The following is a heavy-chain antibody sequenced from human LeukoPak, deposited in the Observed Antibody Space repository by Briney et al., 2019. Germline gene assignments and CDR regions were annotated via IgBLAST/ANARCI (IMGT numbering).Heavy chain of an antibody. CDR2: INPSSGGT. Sequence: ASVKVSCKASGYTFTGYYMHWVRQAPGQGLEWMGWINPSSGGTNYAQKFQGRVTMIRDTSISTAYMELNRLISDDTAVYYCARADDYNRGYYFDYWGQGTLVTVSS. CDR3: ARADDYNRGYYFDY. J-gene: IGHJ4*02. V-gene: IGHV1-2*02. D-gene: IGHD5-24*01. CDR1: GYTFTGYY.